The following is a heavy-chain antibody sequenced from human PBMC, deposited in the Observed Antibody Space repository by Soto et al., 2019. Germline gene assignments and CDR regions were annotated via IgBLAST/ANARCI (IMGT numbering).Heavy chain of an antibody. CDR2: IDPGDSYT. J-gene: IGHJ4*01. D-gene: IGHD1-1*01. Sequence: PGESLKISCEGSGFTFTSSWINWVRQMPGKGLEWMGNIDPGDSYTNYSPSFQGHVTISCDKSISTAYLQWSSLEASDTAMYYCAWSPTGTAPHYFDYWGQGTLLTVSS. V-gene: IGHV5-10-1*01. CDR3: AWSPTGTAPHYFDY. CDR1: GFTFTSSW.